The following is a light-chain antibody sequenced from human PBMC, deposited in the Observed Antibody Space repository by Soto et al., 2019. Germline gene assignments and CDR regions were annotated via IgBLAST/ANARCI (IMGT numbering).Light chain of an antibody. V-gene: IGKV1-5*03. Sequence: DIQMTQSPATLSASVGDIVTITCRASQSIRNYLAWYQQKPGKAPQVLIYKASNLETGVPSRFSGSGSGTEFTLTISSLQPDDFATYYCQQYNTFWTFGQGTKVDIK. CDR1: QSIRNY. J-gene: IGKJ1*01. CDR2: KAS. CDR3: QQYNTFWT.